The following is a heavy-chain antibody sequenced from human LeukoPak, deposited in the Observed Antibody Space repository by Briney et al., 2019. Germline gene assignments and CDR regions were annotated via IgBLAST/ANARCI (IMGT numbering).Heavy chain of an antibody. V-gene: IGHV3-48*02. D-gene: IGHD3-22*01. CDR3: ARDRSPYTTSAYYLDY. Sequence: GGSLRLSCATSGFTFDSYSMNWVRQAPGKGLEWISYISGRTGTMYYADSVQGRFTISRDNAKNSLYLQLNSLRDEDTAVYYCARDRSPYTTSAYYLDYWGQGTLVTVSS. CDR1: GFTFDSYS. J-gene: IGHJ4*02. CDR2: ISGRTGTM.